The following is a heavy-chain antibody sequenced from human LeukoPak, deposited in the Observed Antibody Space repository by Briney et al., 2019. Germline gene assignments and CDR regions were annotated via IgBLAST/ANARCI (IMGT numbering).Heavy chain of an antibody. CDR1: GGSISSYY. CDR2: IYYSGST. CDR3: ARYSRSADDAFDI. V-gene: IGHV4-59*01. D-gene: IGHD6-13*01. J-gene: IGHJ3*02. Sequence: PSETLSLTCTVSGGSISSYYWSWIRQPPGKGLEWIGYIYYSGSTNYNPSLKSRVTISVDTSKNQFSLKLSSVTAADTAVYYCARYSRSADDAFDIWSQGTMVTVSS.